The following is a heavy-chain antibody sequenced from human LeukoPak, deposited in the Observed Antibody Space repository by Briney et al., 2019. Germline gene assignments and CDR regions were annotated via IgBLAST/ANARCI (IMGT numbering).Heavy chain of an antibody. J-gene: IGHJ6*03. CDR1: GGSISSGGYY. D-gene: IGHD3-3*01. V-gene: IGHV4-30-2*01. CDR3: AREGQSGSYYYYYMDV. CDR2: IYHSGST. Sequence: SQTLSLTCTVSGGSISSGGYYWSWIRQPPGKGLEWIGYIYHSGSTYYNPSLKSRVTISVDRSKNQFSLKLSSVTAADTAVYYCAREGQSGSYYYYYMDVWGKGTTVTVSS.